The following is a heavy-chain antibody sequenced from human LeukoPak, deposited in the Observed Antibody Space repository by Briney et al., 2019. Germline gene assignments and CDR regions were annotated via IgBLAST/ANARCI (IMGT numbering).Heavy chain of an antibody. D-gene: IGHD2-15*01. Sequence: ASVKVSCKASGGIFSSYAISWVRQAPGQGLEWMGGIIPIFGTANYAQKFQGRVTITADESTSTAYMELSSLRSEDTAVYYCARGASWNPPYYYYYGMDVWGQGTTVTVSS. V-gene: IGHV1-69*13. CDR3: ARGASWNPPYYYYYGMDV. CDR2: IIPIFGTA. CDR1: GGIFSSYA. J-gene: IGHJ6*02.